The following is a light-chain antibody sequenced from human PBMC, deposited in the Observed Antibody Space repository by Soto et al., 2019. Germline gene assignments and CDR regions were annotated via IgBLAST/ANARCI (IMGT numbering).Light chain of an antibody. CDR2: GAS. Sequence: EIVLTPSPGTLSVSPVERATLSCRASQSVSSNLAWYQQKPGQAPRLLIYGASNRATGIPDRFSGSGSGTDFTLTISRLEPEDFAVYYCQQYGSSGTFGQGTKVDI. CDR1: QSVSSN. J-gene: IGKJ1*01. V-gene: IGKV3-20*01. CDR3: QQYGSSGT.